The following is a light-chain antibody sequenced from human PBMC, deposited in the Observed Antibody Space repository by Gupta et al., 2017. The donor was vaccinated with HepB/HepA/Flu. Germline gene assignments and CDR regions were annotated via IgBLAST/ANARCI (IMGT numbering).Light chain of an antibody. CDR1: QSLLHSNGYNY. J-gene: IGKJ4*01. CDR2: LGS. V-gene: IGKV2-28*01. Sequence: DIVMTQCPLSLPVTPGEPASISCRSSQSLLHSNGYNYLDWFLQKPGQSPQLLIYLGSNRVSGVPDRFSGSGSGTDFTLKISRVEAEDVGVYYCMQALQTPLTFGGGTKVEIK. CDR3: MQALQTPLT.